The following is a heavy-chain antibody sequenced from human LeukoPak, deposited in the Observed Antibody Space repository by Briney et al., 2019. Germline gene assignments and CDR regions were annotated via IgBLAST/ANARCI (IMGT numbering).Heavy chain of an antibody. CDR3: VKGAWVGY. CDR2: IRGADGST. Sequence: QSGGSLRLSCAASGFPFNTFDMTWVRQAPGKGLDWVSVIRGADGSTYYADSVKGRFTISRDNSKNTLYLQMNSLRAEDTAVYYCVKGAWVGYWGQGTLVTVSS. J-gene: IGHJ4*02. CDR1: GFPFNTFD. V-gene: IGHV3-23*01. D-gene: IGHD7-27*01.